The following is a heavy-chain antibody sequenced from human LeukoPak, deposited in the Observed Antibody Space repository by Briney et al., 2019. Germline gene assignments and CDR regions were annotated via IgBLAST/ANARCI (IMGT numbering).Heavy chain of an antibody. CDR3: ASSVVPAAILWFDP. V-gene: IGHV3-11*03. Sequence: NPGGSLRLSCAASGFTFSDYYMSWIRQAPGKGLEWVSYISSSSSYTNYADSVKGRFTISRDNAKNSLYLQMNSLRAEDTAVYYCASSVVPAAILWFDPWGQGTLVTVSS. CDR1: GFTFSDYY. J-gene: IGHJ5*02. CDR2: ISSSSSYT. D-gene: IGHD2-2*02.